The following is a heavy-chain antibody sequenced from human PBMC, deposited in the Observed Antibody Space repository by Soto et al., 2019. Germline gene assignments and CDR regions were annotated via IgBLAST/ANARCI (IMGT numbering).Heavy chain of an antibody. J-gene: IGHJ4*02. CDR3: ARSITFDWLFFDY. D-gene: IGHD3-9*01. Sequence: SETLSLTCAVSGASINRNNWWSWVRQAPGKGLEWIGEIYHSGSTNYNPSLKSRVTISVDKSKNHFSLKLSSVTAADTAVYYCARSITFDWLFFDYWGQGTLVTVSS. V-gene: IGHV4-4*02. CDR2: IYHSGST. CDR1: GASINRNNW.